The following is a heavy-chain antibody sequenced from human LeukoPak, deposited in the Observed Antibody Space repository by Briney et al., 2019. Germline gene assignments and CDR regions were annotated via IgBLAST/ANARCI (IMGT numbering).Heavy chain of an antibody. CDR1: GGSISSGGYS. V-gene: IGHV4-30-2*01. CDR2: IYHSGST. Sequence: SETLSLTCAVSGGSISSGGYSWSWIRQPPGKGLEWIGYIYHSGSTYYNPSLKSRVTISVDRSKNQFSLKLSSVTAADTAVYCCARERITMVRGVTDNWFDPWGQGTLVTVSS. D-gene: IGHD3-10*01. J-gene: IGHJ5*02. CDR3: ARERITMVRGVTDNWFDP.